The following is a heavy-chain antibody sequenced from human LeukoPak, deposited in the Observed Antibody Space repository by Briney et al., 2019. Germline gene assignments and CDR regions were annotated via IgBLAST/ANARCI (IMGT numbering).Heavy chain of an antibody. J-gene: IGHJ4*02. CDR3: AREGGYNFMGVLYYFDY. CDR2: IYYSGST. V-gene: IGHV4-59*12. Sequence: SETLSLTCTVSGGSISSYYWSWIRQPPGKGLEWIGYIYYSGSTNYNPSLKSRVTISVDTSKNQFSLKLSSVTAADTAVYYCAREGGYNFMGVLYYFDYWGQGTLVTVSS. D-gene: IGHD5-24*01. CDR1: GGSISSYY.